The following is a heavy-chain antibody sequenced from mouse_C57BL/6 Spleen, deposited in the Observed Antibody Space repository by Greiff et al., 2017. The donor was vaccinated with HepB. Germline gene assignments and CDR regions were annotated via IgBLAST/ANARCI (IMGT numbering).Heavy chain of an antibody. J-gene: IGHJ2*01. CDR1: GYTFTSYW. V-gene: IGHV1-64*01. Sequence: QVQLQQPGAELVKPGASVKLSCKASGYTFTSYWMHWVKQRPGQGLEWIGMIHPNSGSTNYNEKFKSKATLTVDKSSSTAYMQLSSLISEDSAVYYCARWRLGYYFDYWGQGTTLTVSS. CDR3: ARWRLGYYFDY. D-gene: IGHD4-1*01. CDR2: IHPNSGST.